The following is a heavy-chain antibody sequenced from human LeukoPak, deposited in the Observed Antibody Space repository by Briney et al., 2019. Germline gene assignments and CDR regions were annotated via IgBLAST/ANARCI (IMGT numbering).Heavy chain of an antibody. J-gene: IGHJ6*02. CDR2: ISSTSSYI. CDR1: GFTFSNYN. V-gene: IGHV3-21*04. D-gene: IGHD1-26*01. CDR3: ARDTRWELLSLDYYYGMDV. Sequence: GGSLRLSCAASGFTFSNYNFYWVRQAPGKGLEWVSSISSTSSYIYYADSMKGRFTISRDNAKNSLYLQMNSLRAEDTAVYYCARDTRWELLSLDYYYGMDVWGHGTTVTVSS.